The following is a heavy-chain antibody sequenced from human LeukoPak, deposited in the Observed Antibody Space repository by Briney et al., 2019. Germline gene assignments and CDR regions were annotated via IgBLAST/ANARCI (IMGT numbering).Heavy chain of an antibody. V-gene: IGHV4-39*07. CDR3: ARVSDSSGYYYLSFDY. J-gene: IGHJ4*02. CDR2: IYYSGST. CDR1: GGSISSSNHY. Sequence: SETLSLTCTVSGGSISSSNHYWGWIRQPPGKGLEWIGSIYYSGSTYYNPSLKSRVTISVDTSKNQFSLKLSSVTAADTAVYYCARVSDSSGYYYLSFDYWGQGTLVTVSS. D-gene: IGHD3-22*01.